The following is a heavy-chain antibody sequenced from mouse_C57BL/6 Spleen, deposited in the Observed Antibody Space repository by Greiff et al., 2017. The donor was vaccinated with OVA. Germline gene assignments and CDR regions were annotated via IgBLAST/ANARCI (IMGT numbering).Heavy chain of an antibody. CDR3: ARGENYSNYAFAY. CDR2: IYPGDGDT. Sequence: VKLVESGPELVKPGASVKISCKASGYAFSSSWMNWVKQRPGKGLEWIGRIYPGDGDTNYNGKFKGKATLTADKSSSTAYMQLSSLTSEDSAVYFCARGENYSNYAFAYWGQGTLVTVSA. CDR1: GYAFSSSW. V-gene: IGHV1-82*01. D-gene: IGHD2-5*01. J-gene: IGHJ3*01.